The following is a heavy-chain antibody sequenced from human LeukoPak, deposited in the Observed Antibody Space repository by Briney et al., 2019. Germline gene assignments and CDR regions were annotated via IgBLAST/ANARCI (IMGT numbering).Heavy chain of an antibody. CDR1: GYTFTNYY. V-gene: IGHV1-46*01. Sequence: ASVKVSYKASGYTFTNYYMHWVRQAPGQGLEWMGIIDPSGGSTSHSQKFQGRVTMTRDTSTSTVYMELSSLRSEDTAVYYCARDNTTTGPFDYWGQGTLVTVSS. CDR3: ARDNTTTGPFDY. D-gene: IGHD1-1*01. CDR2: IDPSGGST. J-gene: IGHJ4*02.